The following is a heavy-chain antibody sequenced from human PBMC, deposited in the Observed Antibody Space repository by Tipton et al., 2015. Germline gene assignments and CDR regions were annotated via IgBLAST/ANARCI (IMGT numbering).Heavy chain of an antibody. D-gene: IGHD3-22*01. J-gene: IGHJ4*02. CDR1: GFTLSRYA. V-gene: IGHV3-64D*08. CDR3: VKDGYYYDSGGYSPLDY. CDR2: ITTNGYST. Sequence: SLRLSCSAAGFTLSRYAMNWVRQAPGKGLEYVSAITTNGYSTYYADSVRGRFTISRDNSKNTLYLQMSSLRAEDTAAYYCVKDGYYYDSGGYSPLDYWGQGTLVTVSS.